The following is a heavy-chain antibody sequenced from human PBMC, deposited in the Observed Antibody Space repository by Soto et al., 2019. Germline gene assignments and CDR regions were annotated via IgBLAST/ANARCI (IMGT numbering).Heavy chain of an antibody. CDR3: AKGLTGAPYYAMDV. Sequence: PGGSLRLSCAASGFTFSSYAMSWVRQAPGKGLEWVSAISGSAGSTYYADSVKGRFTISRDNSKNTLYLQMNNLRVEDTAVYYCAKGLTGAPYYAMDVWGQGTTVTVSS. V-gene: IGHV3-23*01. CDR2: ISGSAGST. D-gene: IGHD7-27*01. CDR1: GFTFSSYA. J-gene: IGHJ6*02.